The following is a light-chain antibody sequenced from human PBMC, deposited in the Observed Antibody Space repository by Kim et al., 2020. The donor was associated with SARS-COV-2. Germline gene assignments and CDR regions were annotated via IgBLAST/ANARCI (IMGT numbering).Light chain of an antibody. J-gene: IGKJ1*01. CDR3: QQANSFPPWT. V-gene: IGKV1-12*01. Sequence: IQLTQSPSSVSASVGDRVTITCRASQDINTWLGWYQQKPGKAPKLLIYGASNLQSGVLSRFSGSGSGTDFTLTISRLQPDDCATYYCQQANSFPPWTFGQGTKVDIK. CDR2: GAS. CDR1: QDINTW.